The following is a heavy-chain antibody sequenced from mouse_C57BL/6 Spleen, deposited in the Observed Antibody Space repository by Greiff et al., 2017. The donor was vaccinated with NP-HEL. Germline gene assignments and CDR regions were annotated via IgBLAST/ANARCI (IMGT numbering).Heavy chain of an antibody. J-gene: IGHJ4*01. CDR2: INPSSGYT. V-gene: IGHV1-7*01. Sequence: VQLQQSGAELAKPGASVKLSCKASGYTFTSYWMHWVKQRPGQGLEWIGYINPSSGYTKYNQKFKDKATLTADKSSSTAYMQLSSLTYEDSAVYYCARAPFTTVVAKDAMDYWGQGTSVTVSS. D-gene: IGHD1-1*01. CDR1: GYTFTSYW. CDR3: ARAPFTTVVAKDAMDY.